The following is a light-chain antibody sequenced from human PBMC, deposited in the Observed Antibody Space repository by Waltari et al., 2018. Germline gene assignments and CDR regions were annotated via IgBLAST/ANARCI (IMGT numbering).Light chain of an antibody. CDR1: SSDVGAYNF. CDR2: EVS. CDR3: SSYTTSTAPGV. J-gene: IGLJ1*01. Sequence: QSALTQPASVSGSPGQSITISCTGTSSDVGAYNFVSWYHQHPGKAPHLIIYEVSERPPGVSNRFSGSKSDNTASLTISGLQAEDEADYYCSSYTTSTAPGVFGAGTKVTVL. V-gene: IGLV2-14*01.